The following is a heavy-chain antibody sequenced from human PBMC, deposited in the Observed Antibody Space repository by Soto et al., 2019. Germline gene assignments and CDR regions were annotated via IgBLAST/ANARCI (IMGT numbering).Heavy chain of an antibody. CDR1: GFSVSSSY. CDR3: VRGKVGTNPNWLDP. V-gene: IGHV3-66*01. Sequence: EVQLLESGGGLVQPGGSLRLSCAASGFSVSSSYLYWVRQAPGKGLEWVSSIYLSGSTYYTDSVKGRFSLSRDNSKNTLYLQMNSLGAEDSAIYYCVRGKVGTNPNWLDPWGQGSLVTVSS. J-gene: IGHJ5*02. CDR2: IYLSGST. D-gene: IGHD2-21*02.